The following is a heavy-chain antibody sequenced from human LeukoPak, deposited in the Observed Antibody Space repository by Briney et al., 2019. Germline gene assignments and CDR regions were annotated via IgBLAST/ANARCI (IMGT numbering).Heavy chain of an antibody. CDR3: ARRRYSYGVGNWFDP. CDR2: INHSGST. V-gene: IGHV4-34*01. J-gene: IGHJ5*02. D-gene: IGHD5-18*01. Sequence: SETLSLTCAVYGGSFSGYYWSWIRQPPGKGLEWIGEINHSGSTNYNPSLKSRVTISVDTSKNQSSLKLSSVTAADTAVYYCARRRYSYGVGNWFDPWGQGTLVTVSS. CDR1: GGSFSGYY.